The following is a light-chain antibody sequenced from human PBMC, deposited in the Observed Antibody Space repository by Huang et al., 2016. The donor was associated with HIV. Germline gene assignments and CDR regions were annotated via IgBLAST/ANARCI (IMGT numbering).Light chain of an antibody. V-gene: IGKV3-15*01. CDR2: GAS. J-gene: IGKJ1*01. CDR1: QSVRDN. Sequence: EIVTTQSLATLSVSPGERATLSCRASQSVRDNVPGYQQNPGQAPRLLIYGASTRAAGVPARFSGSGSGTEFTLTISSLQSEDFAVYYCQQYNNWPRTFGQGTKVEIK. CDR3: QQYNNWPRT.